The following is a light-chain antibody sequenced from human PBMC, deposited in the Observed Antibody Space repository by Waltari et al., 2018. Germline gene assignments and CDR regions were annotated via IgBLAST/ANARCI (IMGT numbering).Light chain of an antibody. CDR1: QSVSSNY. CDR3: QQYGRSPWT. V-gene: IGKV3-20*01. J-gene: IGKJ1*01. CDR2: DAA. Sequence: FGLTQSPGTLSLSPGEGVTLSCRASQSVSSNYLAWYQQKPGQAPSLLIYDAANRASGIADRFSGSGSGTDFTLTISRLEPEDVAVYYCQQYGRSPWTFGQGTKVEIK.